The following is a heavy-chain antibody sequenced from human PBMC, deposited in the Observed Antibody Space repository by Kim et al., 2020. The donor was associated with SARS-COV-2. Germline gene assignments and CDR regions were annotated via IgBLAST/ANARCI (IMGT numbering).Heavy chain of an antibody. D-gene: IGHD6-19*01. CDR2: ISSNGGST. CDR3: VNAAVAGRAQDIYYYYGMDV. V-gene: IGHV3-64D*06. CDR1: GFTFSSYA. Sequence: GGSLRLSCSASGFTFSSYAMHWVRQAPGKGLEYVSAISSNGGSTYYADSVKGRFTISRDNSKNTLYLQMSSLRAEDTAVYYCVNAAVAGRAQDIYYYYGMDVWGQGTTVTVSS. J-gene: IGHJ6*02.